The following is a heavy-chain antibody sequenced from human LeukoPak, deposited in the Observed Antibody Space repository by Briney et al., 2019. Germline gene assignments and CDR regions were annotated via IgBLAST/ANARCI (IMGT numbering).Heavy chain of an antibody. D-gene: IGHD3-10*01. J-gene: IGHJ6*03. CDR3: ARRLGRKFGERFYYYHYMDV. CDR2: IHYSGYT. V-gene: IGHV4-59*12. Sequence: PSETLSLTCTVSGGSISSYYWSWIRQPPGKGLEWIGCIHYSGYTNYKSSLKSRVTISVDTSKNQFSLMLSSVTAGDTAVYYCARRLGRKFGERFYYYHYMDVWGKGTTVTISS. CDR1: GGSISSYY.